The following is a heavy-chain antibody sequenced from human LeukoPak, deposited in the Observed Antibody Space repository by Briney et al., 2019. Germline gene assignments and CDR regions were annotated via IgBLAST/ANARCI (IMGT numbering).Heavy chain of an antibody. J-gene: IGHJ6*04. CDR3: VGQLLRAV. D-gene: IGHD2-2*01. Sequence: GGSLRLSCTASGFPFSGYWISWVRQAPGKGLEWVANIKEDGSVQDYADFVKGRFTISRDNAKNSLYLQMNSLRVDDTAVYYCVGQLLRAVWGKGTTVTVSS. V-gene: IGHV3-7*01. CDR2: IKEDGSVQ. CDR1: GFPFSGYW.